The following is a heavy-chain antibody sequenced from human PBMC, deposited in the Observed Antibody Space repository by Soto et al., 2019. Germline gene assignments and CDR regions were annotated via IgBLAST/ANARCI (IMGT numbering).Heavy chain of an antibody. CDR2: ISSSSSTI. Sequence: EVQLVESGGGLVQPGGSLRLFCAASGFTFSSYSMNWIRQAPGKGLEWVSYISSSSSTIYYADSVKGRFTISRDNAKNSLYLQMNSLRAEDTAVYYCARDIIADFDYWGQGTLVTVSS. CDR1: GFTFSSYS. J-gene: IGHJ4*02. V-gene: IGHV3-48*01. CDR3: ARDIIADFDY. D-gene: IGHD6-13*01.